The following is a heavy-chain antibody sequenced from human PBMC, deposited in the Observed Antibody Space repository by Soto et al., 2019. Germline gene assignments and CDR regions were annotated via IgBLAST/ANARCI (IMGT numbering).Heavy chain of an antibody. CDR3: ARDASGYDYNWFDP. Sequence: PGGSLRLSCAASGFTFSNYAMNWVRQAPGKGLEWVSSISSSSSYIYYADSLKGRFTISRDNAKNSLYLQMNSLRADDTAVYYCARDASGYDYNWFDPWGQGTLVTVSS. J-gene: IGHJ5*02. D-gene: IGHD5-12*01. CDR2: ISSSSSYI. V-gene: IGHV3-21*01. CDR1: GFTFSNYA.